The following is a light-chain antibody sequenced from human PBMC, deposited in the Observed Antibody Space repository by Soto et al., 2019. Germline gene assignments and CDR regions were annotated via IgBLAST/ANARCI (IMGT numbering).Light chain of an antibody. J-gene: IGLJ3*02. CDR1: SSNIGRDY. CDR3: AAWDDSLSTWV. CDR2: TNN. V-gene: IGLV1-47*02. Sequence: QPVLTQPPSASGTPGQRVTISCSGSSSNIGRDYVYWFQQVPGTAPKLLIYTNNQRPSGVPDRFSGSKSGTSASLVISGLRSEDEADYCCAAWDDSLSTWVFGGGTKLTVL.